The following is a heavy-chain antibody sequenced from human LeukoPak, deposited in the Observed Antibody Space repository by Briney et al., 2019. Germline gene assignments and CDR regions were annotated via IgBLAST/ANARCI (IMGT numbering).Heavy chain of an antibody. Sequence: GGSLRLSCAASGFTFSSYSMSWVRQAPGKGLEWVSVIYSGGSTYYADSVKGRFTISRDNSKNTLYLQMNSLRAEDTAVYYCARNLRYSSSWYEDYWGQGTLVTVSS. CDR3: ARNLRYSSSWYEDY. CDR1: GFTFSSYS. CDR2: IYSGGST. D-gene: IGHD6-13*01. V-gene: IGHV3-66*01. J-gene: IGHJ4*02.